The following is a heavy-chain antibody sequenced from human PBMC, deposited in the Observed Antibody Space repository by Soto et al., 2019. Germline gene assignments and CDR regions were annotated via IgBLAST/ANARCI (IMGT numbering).Heavy chain of an antibody. CDR1: GYSITAGGYY. D-gene: IGHD6-19*01. CDR3: ARMYSSGSGWFHP. CDR2: FYSSGSI. J-gene: IGHJ5*02. V-gene: IGHV4-31*03. Sequence: SETLSLTCFVSGYSITAGGYYWSWIRHHPGKGLEWIGSFYSSGSIIYNPSLRSRVSISGDTSSNQFSMSLTSVTAADTARYYCARMYSSGSGWFHPWGQGTLVTISS.